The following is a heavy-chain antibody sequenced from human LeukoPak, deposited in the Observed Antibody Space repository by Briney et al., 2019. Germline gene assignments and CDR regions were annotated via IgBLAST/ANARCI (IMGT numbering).Heavy chain of an antibody. CDR2: IYYSGST. D-gene: IGHD6-13*01. Sequence: TSETLSLTCTVSGGSISSYYWSWHRQPPGKGLEWIGYIYYSGSTNYNPSLKSRVTISVDTSKNQFSLKLSSVTAADTAVYYCARATRGYGFDYWGQGTLVTVSS. CDR3: ARATRGYGFDY. CDR1: GGSISSYY. V-gene: IGHV4-59*08. J-gene: IGHJ4*02.